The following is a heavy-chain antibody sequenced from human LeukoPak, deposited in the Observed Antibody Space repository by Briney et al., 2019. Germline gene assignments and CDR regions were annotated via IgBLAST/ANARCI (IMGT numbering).Heavy chain of an antibody. CDR3: TRNRALRYSYFFSEGDAFDI. J-gene: IGHJ3*02. CDR1: GDSASSNSAC. D-gene: IGHD3-9*01. CDR2: TYFGATRFT. Sequence: SQTPSLTSVISGDSASSNSACWNWIRQSPSRCLEWLGRTYFGATRFTHYAGSVKGRLPINADTSKNQFSLQLNSVTPDDTAVYHCTRNRALRYSYFFSEGDAFDIWGQGTVVTVSS. V-gene: IGHV6-1*01.